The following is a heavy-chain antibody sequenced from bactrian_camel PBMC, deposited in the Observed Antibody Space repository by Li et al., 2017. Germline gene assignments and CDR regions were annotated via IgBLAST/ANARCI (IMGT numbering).Heavy chain of an antibody. CDR2: ISNLGGYT. D-gene: IGHD1*01. V-gene: IGHV3S42*01. CDR3: AADDKVWRCPLGAREYNY. J-gene: IGHJ4*01. Sequence: VQLVESGGGLVQPGGSRRLSCVASGFIFEDYAMGWVRQAPGRGFEWVSTISNLGGYTRYADSVKGRLGISKDNAKNTLYLQMSSLKPEDTAMYFCAADDKVWRCPLGAREYNYWGRGTQVTVS. CDR1: GFIFEDYA.